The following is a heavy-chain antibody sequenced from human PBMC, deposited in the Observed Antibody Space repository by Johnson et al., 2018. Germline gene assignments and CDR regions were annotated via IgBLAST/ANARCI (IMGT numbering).Heavy chain of an antibody. CDR2: ISGSGGST. J-gene: IGHJ6*03. D-gene: IGHD3-22*01. CDR3: AKVPYYYDSSGYSMDV. V-gene: IGHV3-23*04. CDR1: GFTFSSYA. Sequence: VQLVESGGGLVQPGGSLRLSFAASGFTFSSYAMSWVRQAPGKGLEWVSAISGSGGSTYYADSVKGRFTISRDNSKNTLYLQRNSLRAEDTAVYYCAKVPYYYDSSGYSMDVWGKGTTVTVSS.